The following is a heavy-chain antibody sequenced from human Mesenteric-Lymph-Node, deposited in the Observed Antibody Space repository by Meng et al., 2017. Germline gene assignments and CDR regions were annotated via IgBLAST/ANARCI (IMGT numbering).Heavy chain of an antibody. CDR1: GGSISSSSYY. D-gene: IGHD6-13*01. J-gene: IGHJ4*02. CDR2: IYYSGST. Sequence: SETLSLTCTVSGGSISSSSYYWGWIRQPPGKGLEWIGSIYYSGSTYYNPSLKSRVTISVDTSKNQFSLKLSSVTAADTAVYYCARDTRRSWVFDYWGQGTLVTVS. V-gene: IGHV4-39*07. CDR3: ARDTRRSWVFDY.